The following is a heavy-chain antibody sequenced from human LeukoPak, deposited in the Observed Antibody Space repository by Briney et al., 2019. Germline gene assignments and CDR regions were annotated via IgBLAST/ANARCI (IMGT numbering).Heavy chain of an antibody. V-gene: IGHV3-7*01. CDR1: GFTFRTDW. CDR3: ARPSFVTGSYYPL. D-gene: IGHD1-26*01. Sequence: GGSLRLSCAASGFTFRTDWMTWVRQAPGKGLEWVAIINQGGTGKYYVDSVKGRFTISRDNAENSLYLQMSSLRAEDTAVYYCARPSFVTGSYYPLWGQGTLVAVSS. J-gene: IGHJ4*02. CDR2: INQGGTGK.